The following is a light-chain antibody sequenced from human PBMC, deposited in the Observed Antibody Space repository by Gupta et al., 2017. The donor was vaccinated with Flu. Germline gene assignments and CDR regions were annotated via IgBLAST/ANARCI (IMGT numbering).Light chain of an antibody. CDR3: QQYYSTPRFT. CDR2: WAS. J-gene: IGKJ3*01. Sequence: DIVMTQSPDSLAVSLGERATIHCKSSQSVLYSSNNKNYLAWYQQKGGQPPKLLFYWASTRESGVPDRFSVSGSGTDFTLTISSLQTEDVAVYYCQQYYSTPRFTFGPGTKVEIK. CDR1: QSVLYSSNNKNY. V-gene: IGKV4-1*01.